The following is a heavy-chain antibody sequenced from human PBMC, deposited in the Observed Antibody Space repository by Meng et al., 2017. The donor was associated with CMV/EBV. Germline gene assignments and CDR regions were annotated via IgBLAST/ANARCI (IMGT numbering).Heavy chain of an antibody. D-gene: IGHD1-1*01. Sequence: GGSLRLSCAASGFTFSDYYMSWIRQAPGKGLEWVSYISDSGDAKFYGDSVKGRFTISRDNAKRSIFLQLNSLRADDTAVYYCARFVKDTSTWYSNYFDHWGQGNLVTVSS. CDR2: ISDSGDAK. CDR3: ARFVKDTSTWYSNYFDH. J-gene: IGHJ4*02. CDR1: GFTFSDYY. V-gene: IGHV3-11*04.